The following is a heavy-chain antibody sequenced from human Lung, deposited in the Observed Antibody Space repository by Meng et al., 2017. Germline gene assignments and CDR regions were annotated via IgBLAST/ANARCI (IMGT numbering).Heavy chain of an antibody. Sequence: QVHLQQSGPGLVKPSQPLPHTCAISGDSVSSNSAAWNWTRQSPSRGLEWLGRTYYRSKWYNGYAVSVRSRITINPDTSKNQFSLQLNSVTPEDTAVYYCARSQQWLDSWGQGTLVTVSS. CDR3: ARSQQWLDS. D-gene: IGHD6-19*01. J-gene: IGHJ4*02. V-gene: IGHV6-1*01. CDR1: GDSVSSNSAA. CDR2: TYYRSKWYN.